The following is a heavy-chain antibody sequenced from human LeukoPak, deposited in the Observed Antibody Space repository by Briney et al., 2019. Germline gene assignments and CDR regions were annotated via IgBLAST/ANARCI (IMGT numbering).Heavy chain of an antibody. D-gene: IGHD6-13*01. CDR3: ARSIWPRAAAGTFDY. CDR1: GFIFSDYY. Sequence: PGGSPRLSCAASGFIFSDYYINWIRQAPGKGLEWVSYISNSGSTIYFADSVKGRFTISRDNAKNSLYLQMNSLRAEDTAVYYCARSIWPRAAAGTFDYWGQGTLVTVSS. V-gene: IGHV3-11*01. J-gene: IGHJ4*02. CDR2: ISNSGSTI.